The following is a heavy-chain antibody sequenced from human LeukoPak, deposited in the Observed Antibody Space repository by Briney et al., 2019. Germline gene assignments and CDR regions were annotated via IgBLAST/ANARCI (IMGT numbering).Heavy chain of an antibody. J-gene: IGHJ6*03. V-gene: IGHV3-23*01. CDR2: ISGSGGST. D-gene: IGHD1-26*01. CDR1: GFTFGSYT. Sequence: GGSLRLSCAASGFTFGSYTMNWVRQAPGKGLEWVSAISGSGGSTYYADSVKGRFTISRDNSKNTLYLQMNSLRAEDTAVYYCARQDSGSYGWDYYYYYMDVWGKGTTVTVSS. CDR3: ARQDSGSYGWDYYYYYMDV.